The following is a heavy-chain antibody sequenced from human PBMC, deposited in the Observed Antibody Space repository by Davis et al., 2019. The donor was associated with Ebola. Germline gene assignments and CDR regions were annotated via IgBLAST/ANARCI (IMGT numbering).Heavy chain of an antibody. J-gene: IGHJ6*02. V-gene: IGHV3-72*01. CDR2: TRNKANSYTT. Sequence: GESLKISCAASGFTFSDHYMDWVRQAPGKGLEWVGRTRNKANSYTTEYAASVKGRFTISRDDSKNSLYLQMNSLKTEDTAVYYCARGRVANYYYGMDVWGQGTTVTVSS. CDR3: ARGRVANYYYGMDV. CDR1: GFTFSDHY. D-gene: IGHD2-15*01.